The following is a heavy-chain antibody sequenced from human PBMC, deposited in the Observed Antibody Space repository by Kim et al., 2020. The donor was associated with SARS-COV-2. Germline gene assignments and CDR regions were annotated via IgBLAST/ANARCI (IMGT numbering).Heavy chain of an antibody. CDR1: GFSFSDNY. D-gene: IGHD3-10*01. CDR2: IRNKRNSYTT. Sequence: GGSLRLSCLASGFSFSDNYMDWVRQAPGKGLEWVGLIRNKRNSYTTEYSPHVKVSFTVSSAESNNSLYLHMESPQPDDTAFYDWVQGVRLLDRWGQDTRV. CDR3: VQGVRLLDR. J-gene: IGHJ1*01. V-gene: IGHV3-72*01.